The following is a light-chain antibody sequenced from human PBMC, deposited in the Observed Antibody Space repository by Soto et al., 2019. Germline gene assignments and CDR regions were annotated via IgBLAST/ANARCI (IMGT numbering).Light chain of an antibody. CDR2: DAS. CDR3: QQYDTYWT. CDR1: QSISSW. J-gene: IGKJ1*01. Sequence: IHMTKTHSTLSASVGHRVTITFRASQSISSWLAWYQQKPGKAPKLLIYDASSLESGVPSRFSGSGSGTEFTLTISSLQPDDFATYYWQQYDTYWTFGQGTKVDIK. V-gene: IGKV1-5*01.